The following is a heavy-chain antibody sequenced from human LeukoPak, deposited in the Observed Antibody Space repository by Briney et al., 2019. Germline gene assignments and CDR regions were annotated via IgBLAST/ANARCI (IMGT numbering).Heavy chain of an antibody. V-gene: IGHV3-9*01. CDR3: AKDLIRDTGILTPGH. Sequence: GGSLRLSCGASGFTFDDYAMHWVRQAPGKGLEWVSGINWNSGSIAYADSVKGRFTISRDNAENSLYLQMNSLTVEDTALYYCAKDLIRDTGILTPGHWGQGTQVTVSS. D-gene: IGHD5-18*01. J-gene: IGHJ4*02. CDR2: INWNSGSI. CDR1: GFTFDDYA.